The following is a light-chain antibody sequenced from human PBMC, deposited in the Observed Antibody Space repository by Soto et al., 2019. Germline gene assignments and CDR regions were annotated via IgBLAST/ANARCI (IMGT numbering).Light chain of an antibody. V-gene: IGKV1D-12*01. Sequence: DIQMTQSPSSVSASVGDRVTITCRASQGISSWLGWYQQKPGKAPKLFIYAASSLQSGVPSRFSSSGSGTYFTLTISSLQPEDFATYYCQQANSFPWTFGQGTKVEIK. CDR3: QQANSFPWT. CDR2: AAS. J-gene: IGKJ1*01. CDR1: QGISSW.